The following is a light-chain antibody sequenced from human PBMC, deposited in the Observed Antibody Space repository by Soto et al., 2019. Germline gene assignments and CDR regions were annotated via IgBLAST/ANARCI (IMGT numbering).Light chain of an antibody. V-gene: IGKV3-15*01. J-gene: IGKJ1*01. CDR2: GAS. CDR3: QQYNSWPPT. Sequence: EVLMTQSPATLSVSPGERATLSCRTSQTVSSNLAWYQQRAGQAPRLLIYGASSRATGIPARFSGSGSGTEFTLTISSLQSEDFAVYSCQQYNSWPPTFGQGTKVELK. CDR1: QTVSSN.